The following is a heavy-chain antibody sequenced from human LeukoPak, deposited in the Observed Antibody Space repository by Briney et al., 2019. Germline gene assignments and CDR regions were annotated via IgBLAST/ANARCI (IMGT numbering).Heavy chain of an antibody. CDR1: GGSISSGGYY. V-gene: IGHV4-31*03. CDR3: ARGVLHWFDP. J-gene: IGHJ5*02. CDR2: IYYSGST. Sequence: SETLSLTCTVSGGSISSGGYYWSWIRQHPGKGLEWIGYIYYSGSTYYNPSLKSRVTISVDTSKNQFSLKLSSVTAADTAVYYWARGVLHWFDPWGQGTLVTVSS.